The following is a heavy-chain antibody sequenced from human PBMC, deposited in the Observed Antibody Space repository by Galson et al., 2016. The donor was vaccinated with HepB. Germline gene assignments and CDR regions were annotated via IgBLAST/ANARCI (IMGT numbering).Heavy chain of an antibody. J-gene: IGHJ4*02. CDR1: GFTFSSYG. CDR3: ARLFGGYIDY. V-gene: IGHV3-30*03. CDR2: ISYDGSNK. D-gene: IGHD2-15*01. Sequence: SLRLSCAASGFTFSSYGMHWVRQTPGKGLEWVAVISYDGSNKYYADSVKGRFTISRDNSKKTVYLQMSSLRAEDTAVYYCARLFGGYIDYWGQGTLVTVSS.